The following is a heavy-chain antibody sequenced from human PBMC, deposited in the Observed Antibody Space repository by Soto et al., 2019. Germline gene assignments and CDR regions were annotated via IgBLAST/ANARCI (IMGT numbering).Heavy chain of an antibody. CDR1: GFTFCSSS. V-gene: IGHV3-23*01. CDR3: ARRIAARPFGVDYYDYGMDV. Sequence: RPSCAASGFTFCSSSMSWVPPAPGKGVGWVSAISGSGGSTYYADSVKGRFTISRDNSKNTLYLQMNSLRAEDTAVYYCARRIAARPFGVDYYDYGMDVWGQGTTVTVSS. CDR2: ISGSGGST. D-gene: IGHD6-6*01. J-gene: IGHJ6*02.